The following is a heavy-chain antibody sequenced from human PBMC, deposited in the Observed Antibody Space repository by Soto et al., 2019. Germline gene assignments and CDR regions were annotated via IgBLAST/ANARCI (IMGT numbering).Heavy chain of an antibody. CDR3: ARNGTSSRSLSQYSGMDV. D-gene: IGHD6-13*01. J-gene: IGHJ6*02. CDR2: IVPMFGTA. V-gene: IGHV1-69*01. Sequence: QVQLVQSGAEVKEPGSSVKVSCKASGGTFADFIMNWVRQTPGQGLEWMGGIVPMFGTATYAEKFKGRVTSYATGSTSTAYMELTSLRAEDTAVYYCARNGTSSRSLSQYSGMDVVGHWTTVTVS. CDR1: GGTFADFI.